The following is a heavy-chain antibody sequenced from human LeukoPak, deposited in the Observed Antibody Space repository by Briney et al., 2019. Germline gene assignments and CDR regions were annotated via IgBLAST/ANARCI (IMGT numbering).Heavy chain of an antibody. CDR1: GFTFSSYA. J-gene: IGHJ4*02. D-gene: IGHD2-2*01. V-gene: IGHV3-23*01. CDR3: ARARGFVVVPAAIGY. CDR2: ISGSGGST. Sequence: GGSLRLSCAASGFTFSSYAMSWVRQAPGKGLEWVSAISGSGGSTYYADSVKGRFTISRDNSKNTLYLQMNSLRAEDTAVYYCARARGFVVVPAAIGYWGQGTLVTVSS.